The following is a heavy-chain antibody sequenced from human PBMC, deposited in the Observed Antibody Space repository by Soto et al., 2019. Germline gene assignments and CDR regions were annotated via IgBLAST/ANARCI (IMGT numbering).Heavy chain of an antibody. D-gene: IGHD3-16*01. J-gene: IGHJ4*02. CDR3: TTHAAYYYNDY. CDR1: GYTFTDYY. CDR2: INPDSGGT. V-gene: IGHV1-2*02. Sequence: QVQLVQSGAEVKKPGASVKVSCRASGYTFTDYYLHWVRQAPGQGLEWMGWINPDSGGTEYAQKFQGRVTMTRDTSISTAYMEVSRLRSDDTAMYYCTTHAAYYYNDYRGQGTLVTVSS.